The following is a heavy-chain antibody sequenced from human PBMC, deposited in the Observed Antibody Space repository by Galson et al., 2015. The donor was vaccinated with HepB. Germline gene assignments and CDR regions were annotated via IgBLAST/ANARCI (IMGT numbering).Heavy chain of an antibody. CDR2: ISYDGSNK. CDR1: GFTFSSYA. Sequence: SLRLSCAASGFTFSSYAMHWVRQAPGKGLEWVAVISYDGSNKYYADSVKGRLTISRDNSKNTPYLQMNSLRAEDTAVYYCARDRGWWARIAAAGTGDYWGQGTLVTVSS. CDR3: ARDRGWWARIAAAGTGDY. V-gene: IGHV3-30-3*01. D-gene: IGHD6-13*01. J-gene: IGHJ4*02.